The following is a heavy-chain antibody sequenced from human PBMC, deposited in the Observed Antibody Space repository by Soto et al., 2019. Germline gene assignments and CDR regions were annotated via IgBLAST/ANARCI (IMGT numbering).Heavy chain of an antibody. J-gene: IGHJ4*02. CDR3: ATFYGDYVSY. CDR2: INHSGST. Sequence: SETLSLTCAVYGGSFSGYYWSWIRQPPGKGLEWIGEINHSGSTNYNPSLKRRVTISVDTSKNQFSLKLSSVTAADTAVYYCATFYGDYVSYWGQGTLVTVSS. D-gene: IGHD4-17*01. CDR1: GGSFSGYY. V-gene: IGHV4-34*01.